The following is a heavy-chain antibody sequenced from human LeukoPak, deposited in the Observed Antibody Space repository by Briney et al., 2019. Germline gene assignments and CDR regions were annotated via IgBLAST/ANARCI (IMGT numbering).Heavy chain of an antibody. CDR1: GYTFTSYG. V-gene: IGHV1-18*01. CDR3: ASGYFYGTGSYLYYYGMDV. D-gene: IGHD3-10*01. J-gene: IGHJ6*02. CDR2: ISAYNGNT. Sequence: ASVKVSCKASGYTFTSYGISWVRQAPGQGLEWMGWISAYNGNTNYAQKLQGRVTMTTDRSTSTAYMELRSLRSDDTAVYYCASGYFYGTGSYLYYYGMDVWGQGTTVSVSS.